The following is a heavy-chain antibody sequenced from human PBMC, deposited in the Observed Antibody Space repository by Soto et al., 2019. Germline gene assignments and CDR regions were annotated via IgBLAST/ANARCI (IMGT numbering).Heavy chain of an antibody. D-gene: IGHD3-22*01. CDR1: GFTFSSYG. CDR3: AKDYYDSSGYAGPPTYGMDD. CDR2: ISYDGSNK. J-gene: IGHJ6*02. Sequence: SLRLSCAASGFTFSSYGMHWVRQAPGKGLEWVAVISYDGSNKYYADSVKGRFTISRDNSKNTLYLQMNSLRAEDTAVYYCAKDYYDSSGYAGPPTYGMDDWGQGTTVTVS. V-gene: IGHV3-30*18.